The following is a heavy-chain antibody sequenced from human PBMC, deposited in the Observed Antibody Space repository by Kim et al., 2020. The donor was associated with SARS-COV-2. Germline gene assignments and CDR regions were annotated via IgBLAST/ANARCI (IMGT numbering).Heavy chain of an antibody. D-gene: IGHD6-13*01. Sequence: STNYNPSLKSRVTISVDTSKNQFSLKLSSVTAADTAVYYCASLGKQLSGYWGQGTLVTVSS. CDR2: ST. CDR3: ASLGKQLSGY. J-gene: IGHJ4*02. V-gene: IGHV4-34*01.